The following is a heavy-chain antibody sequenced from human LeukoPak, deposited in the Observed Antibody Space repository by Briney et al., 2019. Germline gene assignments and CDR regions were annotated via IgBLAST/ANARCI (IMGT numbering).Heavy chain of an antibody. J-gene: IGHJ4*02. Sequence: ASVKVSCKASGCTFSSYTISWVRQAPGQGLEWMGRIIPILGIANYAQKFQGRVTITADKSTSTAYMELSSLRSEDTAVYYCARDPGDDSSGYYHYWGQGTLVTVSS. CDR1: GCTFSSYT. CDR3: ARDPGDDSSGYYHY. CDR2: IIPILGIA. D-gene: IGHD3-22*01. V-gene: IGHV1-69*04.